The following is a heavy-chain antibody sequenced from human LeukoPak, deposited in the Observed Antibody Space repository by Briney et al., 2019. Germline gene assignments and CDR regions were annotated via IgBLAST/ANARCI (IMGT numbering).Heavy chain of an antibody. CDR1: GFTFSSYA. Sequence: QPGGSLRLSCAASGFTFSSYAMSWVRQAPGKGLEWVSAISGSGGSTYYADSVKGRFTISRDNSKNTLYLQMNSLRAEDTAVYYCARERPIAVAGKRGDFQHWGQGTLVTVSS. J-gene: IGHJ1*01. CDR3: ARERPIAVAGKRGDFQH. CDR2: ISGSGGST. D-gene: IGHD6-19*01. V-gene: IGHV3-23*01.